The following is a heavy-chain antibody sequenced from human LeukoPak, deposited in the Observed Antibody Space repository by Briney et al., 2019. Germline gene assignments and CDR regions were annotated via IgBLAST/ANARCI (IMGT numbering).Heavy chain of an antibody. CDR3: ARRLRSRADYYYYMDV. CDR2: IYTSGST. V-gene: IGHV4-4*09. J-gene: IGHJ6*03. CDR1: GGSISSSY. Sequence: SETLSLTCTVSGGSISSSYWSWIRQPPGKGLEWIGCIYTSGSTNYNPSLKSRVTISVDTSKNQFSLKLSSVTAADTAVYYCARRLRSRADYYYYMDVWGKGTTVTVSS. D-gene: IGHD5/OR15-5a*01.